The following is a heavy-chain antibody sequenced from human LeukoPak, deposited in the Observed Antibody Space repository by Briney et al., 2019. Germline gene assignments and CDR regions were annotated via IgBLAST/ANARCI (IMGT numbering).Heavy chain of an antibody. Sequence: VASVKVSCKVSGYTLTELSMHWVRQAPGKGLEWMGGFDPEDGETIYAQKFQGRVTMTEDTSTDTAYMELRSLRSDDTAVYYCARDPTYYYDSSGYYDYWGQGTLVTVSS. CDR3: ARDPTYYYDSSGYYDY. CDR1: GYTLTELS. D-gene: IGHD3-22*01. CDR2: FDPEDGET. J-gene: IGHJ4*02. V-gene: IGHV1-24*01.